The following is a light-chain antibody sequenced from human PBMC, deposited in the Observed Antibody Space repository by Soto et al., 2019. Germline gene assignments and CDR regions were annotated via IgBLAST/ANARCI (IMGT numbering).Light chain of an antibody. CDR1: NIGSKS. CDR2: YDS. J-gene: IGLJ2*01. Sequence: SYELTQPPSVSVAPGKTARIACGVNNIGSKSVHWYQQKPGQAPVLVIYYDSDRPSGIPERFSGSNSGNTATLTISRVEAGDEADYYCQLWDNRNDQVVFGGGTKLTVL. CDR3: QLWDNRNDQVV. V-gene: IGLV3-21*04.